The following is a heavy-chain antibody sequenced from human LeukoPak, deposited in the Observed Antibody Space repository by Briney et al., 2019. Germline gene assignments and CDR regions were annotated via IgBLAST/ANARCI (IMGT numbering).Heavy chain of an antibody. CDR1: GFTFSSYS. CDR3: ARCGGQKWELLNYFDY. D-gene: IGHD1-26*01. J-gene: IGHJ4*02. Sequence: GGSLRLSCAASGFTFSSYSMNWVRQAPGKGLEWVSGINWNGGSTGYADSVKGRFTISRDNAKNSLYLQMNSLRAEDTALYYCARCGGQKWELLNYFDYWGQGTLVTVSS. V-gene: IGHV3-20*04. CDR2: INWNGGST.